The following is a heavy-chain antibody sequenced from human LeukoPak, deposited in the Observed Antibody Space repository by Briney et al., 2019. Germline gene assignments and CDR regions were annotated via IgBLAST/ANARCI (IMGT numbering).Heavy chain of an antibody. D-gene: IGHD1-26*01. J-gene: IGHJ5*02. CDR1: GFTFSGSA. V-gene: IGHV3-7*05. Sequence: GGSLKLSCAASGFTFSGSAMHWVRQAPGKGLEWVAIIKQEGSEKYYVDSVKGRFTISRDNAKNLLYLQMNSLRAEDAAVYYCAREGSYRNWFDPWGQGTLVTVSS. CDR2: IKQEGSEK. CDR3: AREGSYRNWFDP.